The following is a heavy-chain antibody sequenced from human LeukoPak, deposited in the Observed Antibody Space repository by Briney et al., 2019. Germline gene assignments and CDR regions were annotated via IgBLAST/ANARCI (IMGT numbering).Heavy chain of an antibody. CDR1: GFTFGDYA. V-gene: IGHV3-49*03. J-gene: IGHJ4*02. D-gene: IGHD1-26*01. CDR2: IRSKAYGGTT. CDR3: TTYASGSYRDY. Sequence: GGSLRLSCTASGFTFGDYAMSWFRQAPGKGLKWVGFIRSKAYGGTTEYAASVKGRFTISRDDSKSIAYLQMNSLKTEDTAVYYCTTYASGSYRDYWGQGTLVTVSS.